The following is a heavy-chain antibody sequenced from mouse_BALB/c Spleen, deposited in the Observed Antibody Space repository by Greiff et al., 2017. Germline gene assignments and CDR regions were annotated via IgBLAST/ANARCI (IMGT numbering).Heavy chain of an antibody. CDR1: GYTFTDYN. CDR2: INPNNGGT. Sequence: EVQLQQSGPELVKPGASVKIPCKASGYTFTDYNMDWVKQSHGKSLEWIGDINPNNGGTIYNQKFKGKATLTVDKSSSTAYMELRSLTSEDTAVYYCARRENGYRYFDVWGAGTTVTVSS. V-gene: IGHV1-18*01. J-gene: IGHJ1*01. CDR3: ARRENGYRYFDV.